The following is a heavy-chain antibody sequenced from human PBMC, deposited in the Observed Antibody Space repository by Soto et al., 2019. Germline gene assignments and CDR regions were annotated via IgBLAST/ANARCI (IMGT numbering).Heavy chain of an antibody. J-gene: IGHJ4*02. CDR1: GFTFSSYS. V-gene: IGHV3-21*04. CDR2: ISRSSSYI. CDR3: AKNPGYYYDSTGYHFDY. Sequence: PGGSLRLSCVASGFTFSSYSMNWVRQAPGKGLEWVSSISRSSSYIYYADSVKGRFTISRDNAKNTLYLQMNSLRAEDTAVYYCAKNPGYYYDSTGYHFDYWGQGTLVTVSS. D-gene: IGHD3-22*01.